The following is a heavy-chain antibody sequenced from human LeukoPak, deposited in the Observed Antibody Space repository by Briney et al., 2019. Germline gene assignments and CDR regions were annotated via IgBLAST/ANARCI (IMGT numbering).Heavy chain of an antibody. CDR2: INTDGSST. J-gene: IGHJ4*02. D-gene: IGHD1-14*01. Sequence: GGSLRLSCAASGFTFSRYWMHWVRQAPEKGLVWVSRINTDGSSTSDADSVKGRFTISRDNAKNTLYLQMNSLRAEDTAVYYCARETTGYDYWGQGTLVTVSS. CDR1: GFTFSRYW. CDR3: ARETTGYDY. V-gene: IGHV3-74*01.